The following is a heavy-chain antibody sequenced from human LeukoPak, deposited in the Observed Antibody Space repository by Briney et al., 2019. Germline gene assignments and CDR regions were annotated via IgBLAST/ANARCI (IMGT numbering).Heavy chain of an antibody. CDR2: ISGSGGST. V-gene: IGHV3-23*01. Sequence: AGGSLRLSCAASGFTFSSYWMSWVRQAPGKGLEWVSAISGSGGSTYYAGSVKGRFTISRDNSKNTLYLQMNSLRAEDTAVYYCAKFITVSRPNYFDYWGQGTLVTVSS. J-gene: IGHJ4*02. D-gene: IGHD4-17*01. CDR3: AKFITVSRPNYFDY. CDR1: GFTFSSYW.